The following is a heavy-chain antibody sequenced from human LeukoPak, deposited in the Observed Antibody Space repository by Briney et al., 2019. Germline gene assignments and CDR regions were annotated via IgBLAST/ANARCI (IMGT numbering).Heavy chain of an antibody. CDR1: GFTFSSYG. Sequence: PGGSLRLSCAASGFTFSSYGMHWVRQAPGKGLEWLAVIWYDGSNKYYADSVKGRFTISRDNSKNTLYLQMNSLRAEDTAVYYCARGPTSIWSGYYPSPNFDYWGQGTLVTVSS. D-gene: IGHD3-3*01. J-gene: IGHJ4*02. CDR3: ARGPTSIWSGYYPSPNFDY. CDR2: IWYDGSNK. V-gene: IGHV3-33*01.